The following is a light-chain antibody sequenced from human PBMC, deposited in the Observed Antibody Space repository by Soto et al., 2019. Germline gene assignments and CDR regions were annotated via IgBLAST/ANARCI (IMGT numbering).Light chain of an antibody. J-gene: IGKJ1*01. CDR3: QQYNSYSWT. CDR1: QSISNY. V-gene: IGKV1-5*03. CDR2: KAS. Sequence: DIQMTQSPSTLSASVGDRVTIACRASQSISNYLAWYQQKPGKAPKLRIYKASSLESGVPSRFSGSGSGTELTLTISSLQTDDFATYYCQQYNSYSWTFGKGSKVEIK.